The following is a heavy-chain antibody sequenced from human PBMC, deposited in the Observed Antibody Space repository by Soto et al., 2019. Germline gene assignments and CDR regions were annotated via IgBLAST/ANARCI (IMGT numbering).Heavy chain of an antibody. J-gene: IGHJ5*02. CDR3: ARETIRVDYGDYDDWFDP. Sequence: QVQLVQSGAEVKKPGSSVKVSCKASGGTFSSYTIRWVRKAPGQGLEWMGRIIPILGIANYAQKFQGRVTITADKCMSTAYMELNSLRSEDRAVYYCARETIRVDYGDYDDWFDPWGQGTLVTVAS. CDR2: IIPILGIA. CDR1: GGTFSSYT. V-gene: IGHV1-69*08. D-gene: IGHD4-17*01.